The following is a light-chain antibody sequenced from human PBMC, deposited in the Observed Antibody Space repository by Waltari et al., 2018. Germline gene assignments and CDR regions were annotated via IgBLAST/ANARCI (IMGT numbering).Light chain of an antibody. CDR1: QSLTTNY. J-gene: IGKJ2*01. CDR2: GAS. CDR3: QQYDSSPLYT. V-gene: IGKV3-20*01. Sequence: EIVXXXXPGTRSLSPGDRATLSCRASQSLTTNYLAWYQQKPGQAPRLLIYGASNRATGIPDRFSGSGSGTDFTLTISRLEPEDFAVYYCQQYDSSPLYTFGQGTKLEIK.